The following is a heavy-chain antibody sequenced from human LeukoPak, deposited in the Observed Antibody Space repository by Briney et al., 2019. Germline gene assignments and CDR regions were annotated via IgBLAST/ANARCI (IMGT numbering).Heavy chain of an antibody. CDR3: AREQKSSTSMDY. Sequence: GGSLRFYCAASGFTFSRYSMNWVRQAPGKGLEWVSSISDDGKYIYYADSVKGRFTISRDNAKNTLYLQMNSLRAEDTAVYYCAREQKSSTSMDYWGQGTLVTVST. V-gene: IGHV3-21*01. CDR1: GFTFSRYS. D-gene: IGHD2-2*01. CDR2: ISDDGKYI. J-gene: IGHJ4*02.